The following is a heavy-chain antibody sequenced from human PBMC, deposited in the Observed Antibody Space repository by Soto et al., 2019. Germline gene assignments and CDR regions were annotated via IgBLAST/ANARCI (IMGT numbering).Heavy chain of an antibody. CDR3: ARSFAVPPNCFDP. D-gene: IGHD3-3*01. V-gene: IGHV1-69*02. CDR1: GGTFSSYT. Sequence: QVQLVQSGAEVKKPGSSVKVSCKASGGTFSSYTISWVRQAPGQGLEWMGRIIPILGIANYAQKFQGRVTITADKSTSTAYMELSSLRSEDTAVYYCARSFAVPPNCFDPWGQGTLVTVFS. CDR2: IIPILGIA. J-gene: IGHJ5*02.